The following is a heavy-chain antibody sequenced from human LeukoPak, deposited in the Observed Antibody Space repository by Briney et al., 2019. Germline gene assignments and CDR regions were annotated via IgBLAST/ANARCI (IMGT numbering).Heavy chain of an antibody. Sequence: TSETLSLTCAVYGGSFSGYYWSWIRQPPGKGLEWIGEINHSGSTNYNPSLKSRVTISVDTSKNQFSLKLSSVTAADTAVYYRARGGHYWGQGTLVTVSS. CDR1: GGSFSGYY. CDR3: ARGGHY. J-gene: IGHJ4*02. CDR2: INHSGST. V-gene: IGHV4-34*01.